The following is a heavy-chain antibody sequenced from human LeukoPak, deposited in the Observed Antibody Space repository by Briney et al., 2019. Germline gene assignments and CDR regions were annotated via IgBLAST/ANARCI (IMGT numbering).Heavy chain of an antibody. D-gene: IGHD4-17*01. CDR3: ARAAPLNYGDYDGHGAFDI. J-gene: IGHJ3*02. CDR1: GFTFSSYW. V-gene: IGHV3-74*01. CDR2: INSDGSST. Sequence: GGSLRLSCAASGFTFSSYWMHWVGQAPGKGLVWVSRINSDGSSTSYADTVKGRFTISRDNAKNTLYLRMNSLRAEDTAVYSCARAAPLNYGDYDGHGAFDIWGQGTMVTVSS.